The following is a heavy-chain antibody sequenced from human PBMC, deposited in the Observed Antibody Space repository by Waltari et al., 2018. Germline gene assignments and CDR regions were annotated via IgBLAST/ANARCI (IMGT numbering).Heavy chain of an antibody. CDR3: ARGEGGANEY. D-gene: IGHD1-26*01. CDR2: ISSGASTI. Sequence: EVQLVESGGGLVQLGGSLSLLCEASGFTLRKYEMNWVRQAPGKGLDWVSYISSGASTIFYADSVKGRFTISRDNAKNSVYLQMNSLRADDTAIYYCARGEGGANEYWGQGTLVTVSS. V-gene: IGHV3-48*03. CDR1: GFTLRKYE. J-gene: IGHJ4*01.